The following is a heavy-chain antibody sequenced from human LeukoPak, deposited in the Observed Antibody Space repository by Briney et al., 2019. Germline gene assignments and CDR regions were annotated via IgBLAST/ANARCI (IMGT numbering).Heavy chain of an antibody. Sequence: GGSLRLSCAASGFTFSSYWLHWVRQAPGKGLGWVSRINSDGSSTSYADSVKGRFTISRDNAKNTLYLQMNSLRAEDTAVYYCARSREGYNFLGENDWGQGTLVTVSS. CDR1: GFTFSSYW. V-gene: IGHV3-74*01. J-gene: IGHJ4*02. D-gene: IGHD5-24*01. CDR3: ARSREGYNFLGEND. CDR2: INSDGSST.